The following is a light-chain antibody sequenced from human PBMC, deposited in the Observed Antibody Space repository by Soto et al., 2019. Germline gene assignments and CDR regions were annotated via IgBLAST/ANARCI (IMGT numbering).Light chain of an antibody. V-gene: IGKV3-20*01. CDR1: QAVDSSY. CDR2: GAS. CDR3: QHYDNSRRYI. Sequence: VLTQSPGTLSLSPGERATLSCRASQAVDSSYLGWYQQRRGQARRLLIYGASSRATGIPDRFSGSGSGADFTLTISRLEPEDFAVYYCQHYDNSRRYIFGQGTKLEIK. J-gene: IGKJ2*01.